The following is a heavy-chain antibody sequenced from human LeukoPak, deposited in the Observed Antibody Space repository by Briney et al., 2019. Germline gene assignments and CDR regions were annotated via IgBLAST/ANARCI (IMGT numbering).Heavy chain of an antibody. J-gene: IGHJ4*02. V-gene: IGHV5-51*01. CDR1: GYSFTNYW. Sequence: GESLKISCKGSGYSFTNYWIAWVRQMPGKGLEWMGIIYPGDSDTSYSPSFQGQVTISADKSISIAYLQWSSLKASDTAMYYCARRSSGYYYFDYWGQGTLVTVSS. D-gene: IGHD6-19*01. CDR2: IYPGDSDT. CDR3: ARRSSGYYYFDY.